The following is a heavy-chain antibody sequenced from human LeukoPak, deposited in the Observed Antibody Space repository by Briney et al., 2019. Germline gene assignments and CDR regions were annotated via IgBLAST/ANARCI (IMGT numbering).Heavy chain of an antibody. Sequence: GGSLRLSCAASGFTFYTYSMNWVRQAPGKGLEWVSVIYSGGSTYYADSVKGRFTISRDNSKNTLYLQMNSLRAEDTAVYYCARDVFKGYSRELRYWGQGTLVTVSS. V-gene: IGHV3-66*01. CDR1: GFTFYTYS. CDR2: IYSGGST. CDR3: ARDVFKGYSRELRY. J-gene: IGHJ4*02. D-gene: IGHD6-13*01.